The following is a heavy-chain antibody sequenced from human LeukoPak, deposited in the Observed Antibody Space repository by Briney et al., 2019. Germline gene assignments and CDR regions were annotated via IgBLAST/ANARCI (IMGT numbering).Heavy chain of an antibody. CDR2: ISYDGSNK. J-gene: IGHJ3*02. V-gene: IGHV3-30-3*01. CDR3: ARDTLKDTAMIRGAFDI. CDR1: RFTFSSYT. Sequence: GGSLRLSCAASRFTFSSYTMYWVRQAPGKGLEWVALISYDGSNKYYADSVKGRFTISRDNSKKTLYLQMNSLRAEDTAVYYCARDTLKDTAMIRGAFDIWGQGTMVTVSS. D-gene: IGHD5-18*01.